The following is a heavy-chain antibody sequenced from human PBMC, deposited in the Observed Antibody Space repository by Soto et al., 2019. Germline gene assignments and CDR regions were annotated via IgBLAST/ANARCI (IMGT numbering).Heavy chain of an antibody. CDR3: ARDLSAVAGTDYYYGMDV. CDR1: GGTFSSYA. D-gene: IGHD6-19*01. Sequence: SVKVSCKASGGTFSSYAISWVRQAPGQGLEWMGGIIPIFGTANYAQKFQGRVTITADKSTSTAYMELSSLRSEDTAVYYCARDLSAVAGTDYYYGMDVWGQGTTVPVS. V-gene: IGHV1-69*06. J-gene: IGHJ6*02. CDR2: IIPIFGTA.